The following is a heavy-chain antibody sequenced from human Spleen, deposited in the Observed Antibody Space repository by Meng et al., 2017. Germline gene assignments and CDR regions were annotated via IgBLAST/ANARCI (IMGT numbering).Heavy chain of an antibody. V-gene: IGHV4-39*07. Sequence: SETLSLTCSVSGGSISSSTSYWGWIRQPPGEGLEWIGHIFYTGSAYYNPSLNSRVSISVDTYKNQFSLRLTSVTAADTAMYYCARIKGVAVAAASRTFDVWGQGTMVTVSS. CDR2: IFYTGSA. CDR3: ARIKGVAVAAASRTFDV. D-gene: IGHD6-19*01. J-gene: IGHJ3*01. CDR1: GGSISSSTSY.